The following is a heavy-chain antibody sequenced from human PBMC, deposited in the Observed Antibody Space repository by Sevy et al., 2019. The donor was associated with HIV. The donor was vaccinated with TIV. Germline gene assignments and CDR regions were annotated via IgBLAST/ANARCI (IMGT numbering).Heavy chain of an antibody. CDR2: ISYSGGST. CDR1: GFTFSING. Sequence: GGSLRLSCAASGFTFSINGMSWVRQAPGKGLEWVSFISYSGGSTYCADSVKGRFTISRDNSKNTLSLQMNSLRAEDTAVYYCAKDRVSGSYYTGDFDYWGQGTLVTVSS. CDR3: AKDRVSGSYYTGDFDY. D-gene: IGHD3-10*01. J-gene: IGHJ4*02. V-gene: IGHV3-23*01.